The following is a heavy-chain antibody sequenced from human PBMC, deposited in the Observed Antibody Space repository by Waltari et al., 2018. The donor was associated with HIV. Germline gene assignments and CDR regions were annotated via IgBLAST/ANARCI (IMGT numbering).Heavy chain of an antibody. CDR2: TYYRSKWYK. Sequence: QVQLQQSGPGLVKPSQTLSLTCAISGDSVSSNSAAWHWIRQSPSRGLAWLGRTYYRSKWYKYYAVSVKSRITLHPDTSKNQFSLQLNSVTPEDTAVYDCARGSGSYYGGPFDPWGQGTLVTVSS. CDR1: GDSVSSNSAA. D-gene: IGHD1-26*01. J-gene: IGHJ5*02. V-gene: IGHV6-1*01. CDR3: ARGSGSYYGGPFDP.